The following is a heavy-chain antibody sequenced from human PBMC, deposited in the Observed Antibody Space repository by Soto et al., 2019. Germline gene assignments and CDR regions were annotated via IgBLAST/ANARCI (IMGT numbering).Heavy chain of an antibody. CDR1: GFTFSSYA. CDR2: ISGSGGST. J-gene: IGHJ4*02. Sequence: EVQLLESGGGLVQPGGSLRLSCAASGFTFSSYAMSWVRQAPGKGLEWVSAISGSGGSTYYADSVKGRFTTSRDNSKNTLYLQMNSLRAEDTAVYYCATPEYYYDSSGYYAKPYYFDYWGQGTLVTVSS. CDR3: ATPEYYYDSSGYYAKPYYFDY. D-gene: IGHD3-22*01. V-gene: IGHV3-23*01.